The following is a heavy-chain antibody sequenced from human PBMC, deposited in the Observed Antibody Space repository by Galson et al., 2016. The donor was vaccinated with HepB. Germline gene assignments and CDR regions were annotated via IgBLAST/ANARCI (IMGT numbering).Heavy chain of an antibody. CDR3: ARSRYGGPPTY. CDR1: DDSINSTGYY. Sequence: TLSLTCNVSDDSINSTGYYWHWIRQHPEKGLEWIGSIYYSGSSYHNPSLGSRLTISTGTSKEHFSLNLTSVTAADTAVYYCARSRYGGPPTYWGQGILVTVSS. J-gene: IGHJ4*02. CDR2: IYYSGSS. D-gene: IGHD5-12*01. V-gene: IGHV4-31*03.